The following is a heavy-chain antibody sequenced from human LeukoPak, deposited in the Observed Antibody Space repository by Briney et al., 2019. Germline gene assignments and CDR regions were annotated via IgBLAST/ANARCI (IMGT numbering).Heavy chain of an antibody. V-gene: IGHV3-30-3*01. CDR1: GFTFSSYA. CDR2: ISYDGSNK. J-gene: IGHJ4*02. Sequence: GGSLRLSCAASGFTFSSYAMHWVRQAPGKGLEWVAVISYDGSNKYYADSVKGRFTISRDNSKNTLYLQMNSLRAEDTAVYYCAKGSNFDYWGQGTLVTVSS. D-gene: IGHD6-6*01. CDR3: AKGSNFDY.